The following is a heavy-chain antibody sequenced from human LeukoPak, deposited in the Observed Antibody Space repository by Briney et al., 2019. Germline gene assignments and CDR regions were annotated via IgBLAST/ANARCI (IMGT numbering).Heavy chain of an antibody. V-gene: IGHV1-2*02. Sequence: GASVNVSCKASGYPFTAYYLHWVRQAPGQGLEWMGRINPDSGDTHYAQKFQGRVTMTRDTSINTAYMEVTSLNSDDTAVYFCARARITIFGVITLVDHNYYYMDVWGKGSTVTVSS. CDR2: INPDSGDT. J-gene: IGHJ6*03. CDR1: GYPFTAYY. D-gene: IGHD3-3*01. CDR3: ARARITIFGVITLVDHNYYYMDV.